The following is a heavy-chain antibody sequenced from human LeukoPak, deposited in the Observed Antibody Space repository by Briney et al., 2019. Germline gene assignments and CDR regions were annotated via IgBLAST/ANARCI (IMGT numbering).Heavy chain of an antibody. CDR1: GGSISSYY. Sequence: PSETLSLTCTVSGGSISSYYWSWIRQPPGKGLEWIGYIYYSGSTNYNPSLKSRVTISVDTSKNQFSLKLSSVTAADTAVYYCARRPASSLNWFDPWGQGTLVTVSS. D-gene: IGHD2-15*01. CDR2: IYYSGST. CDR3: ARRPASSLNWFDP. V-gene: IGHV4-59*08. J-gene: IGHJ5*02.